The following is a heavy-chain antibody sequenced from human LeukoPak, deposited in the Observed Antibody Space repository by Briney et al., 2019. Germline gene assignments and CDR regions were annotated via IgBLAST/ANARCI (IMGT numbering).Heavy chain of an antibody. CDR1: GFTFSSYG. D-gene: IGHD3-3*01. Sequence: PGGSLRLSCAASGFTFSSYGIHWVRQAPGKGLEWVAVISYDGSNKYYADSVKGRFTISRDNSENTLYLQMNSLRAEDTAVYYCAYGSGPTTTPYLDHRPGYWGQGTLVTVSS. V-gene: IGHV3-30*03. J-gene: IGHJ4*02. CDR3: AYGSGPTTTPYLDHRPGY. CDR2: ISYDGSNK.